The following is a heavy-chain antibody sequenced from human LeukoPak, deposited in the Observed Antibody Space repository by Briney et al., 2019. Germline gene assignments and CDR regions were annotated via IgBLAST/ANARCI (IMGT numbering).Heavy chain of an antibody. CDR3: AVSQQWLVHFDY. CDR2: IIPIFGTA. V-gene: IGHV1-69*05. D-gene: IGHD6-19*01. CDR1: GGTFSSYD. Sequence: SVKVSCKASGGTFSSYDISWVRQAPGQGLEWMGRIIPIFGTANYAQKFQGRVTITTHESTSTAYMELSSLRSEDTAVYYCAVSQQWLVHFDYWGQGTLVTVSS. J-gene: IGHJ4*02.